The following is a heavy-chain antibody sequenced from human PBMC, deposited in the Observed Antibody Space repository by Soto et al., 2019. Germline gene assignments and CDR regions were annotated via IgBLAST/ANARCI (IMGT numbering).Heavy chain of an antibody. J-gene: IGHJ4*02. CDR2: IWYDGSNK. D-gene: IGHD3-22*01. Sequence: PGGSLRLSCAASGFTFSSYGMHWVRQAPGKGLEWVAVIWYDGSNKYYADSVKGRFTISRDNSKNTLCLQMNSLRAEDTAVYYCARDAYYYDWLAYWGQGTLVTVSS. CDR3: ARDAYYYDWLAY. CDR1: GFTFSSYG. V-gene: IGHV3-33*01.